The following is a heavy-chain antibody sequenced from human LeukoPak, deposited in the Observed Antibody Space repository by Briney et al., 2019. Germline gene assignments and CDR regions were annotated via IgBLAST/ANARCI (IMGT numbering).Heavy chain of an antibody. J-gene: IGHJ4*02. D-gene: IGHD5-24*01. Sequence: SGGSLGLSCAASGFTFSSYAMSWVRQAPGKGLEWVSAISGSGGSTYYADSVKGRFTISRDNSKNTLYLQMNSLRAEDTAVYYCAKDYSDGYNLFDYWGQGTLVTVSS. V-gene: IGHV3-23*01. CDR3: AKDYSDGYNLFDY. CDR2: ISGSGGST. CDR1: GFTFSSYA.